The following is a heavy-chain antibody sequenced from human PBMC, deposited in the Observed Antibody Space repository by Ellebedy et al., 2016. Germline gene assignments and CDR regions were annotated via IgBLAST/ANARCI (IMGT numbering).Heavy chain of an antibody. CDR1: GFTFSSYD. CDR3: ATDNCPSGDCFYDAEYFQH. D-gene: IGHD2-21*02. Sequence: GESLKIPXVASGFTFSSYDMTWVRQAPGKGLEWVSYISNTATTTLYADSVKGRFAIFRDNAKNSLYLQMDSLRVENTAMYYCATDNCPSGDCFYDAEYFQHWGPGTLVTVSS. V-gene: IGHV3-48*01. J-gene: IGHJ1*01. CDR2: ISNTATTT.